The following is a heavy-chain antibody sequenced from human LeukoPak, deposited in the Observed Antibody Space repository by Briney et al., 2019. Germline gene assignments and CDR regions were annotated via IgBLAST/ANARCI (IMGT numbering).Heavy chain of an antibody. J-gene: IGHJ3*02. CDR2: ISSSGSTI. D-gene: IGHD3-22*01. CDR3: ASYYDSSGYHDI. CDR1: GFTFSSYE. V-gene: IGHV3-48*03. Sequence: GGSLRLSCAASGFTFSSYEMNWVRQAPGKGLEWVSYISSSGSTIYYADSVKGRFTISRDNAKNSLYLQMNSLRAEDTAVYYCASYYDSSGYHDIWGQGTMVTFSS.